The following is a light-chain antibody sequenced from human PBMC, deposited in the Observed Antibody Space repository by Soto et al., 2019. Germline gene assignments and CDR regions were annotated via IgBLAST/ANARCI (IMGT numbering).Light chain of an antibody. CDR1: QSISSY. V-gene: IGKV1-17*01. Sequence: DIQMTQSPSSLSASVGDRVTITCRASQSISSYLDWYQQKPGKAPKLLIYAASSLQSGVPSRFSGSGSGTEFTLTLNSLQPEDFAPYYCLQHNSYPWTFGPGPKVDIK. CDR2: AAS. CDR3: LQHNSYPWT. J-gene: IGKJ1*01.